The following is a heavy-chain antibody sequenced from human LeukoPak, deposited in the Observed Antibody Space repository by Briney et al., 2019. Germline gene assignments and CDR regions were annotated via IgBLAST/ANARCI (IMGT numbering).Heavy chain of an antibody. CDR3: AKDGGRYRFDF. Sequence: GGSLRLSCAAPGFPFNAYNIHWIRQAPGRGLEWVSFIRNDETEIHYADFAKGRFTISRDKSKNSVYLEMNSLRPDDTALYYCAKDGGRYRFDFWGQGTMVTVSS. CDR1: GFPFNAYN. J-gene: IGHJ4*02. V-gene: IGHV3-30*02. D-gene: IGHD3-16*02. CDR2: IRNDETEI.